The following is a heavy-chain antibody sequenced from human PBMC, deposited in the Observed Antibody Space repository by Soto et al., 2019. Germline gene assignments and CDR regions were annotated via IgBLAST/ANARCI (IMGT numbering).Heavy chain of an antibody. CDR2: ISDTGTRT. J-gene: IGHJ5*02. CDR3: AKSLDIHYKNWFDP. CDR1: GFTFSSAA. D-gene: IGHD4-4*01. V-gene: IGHV3-23*01. Sequence: QILESGGSLVQPEGSLRLSCVAAGFTFSSAAMNWVRQAPGKGLEWVSIISDTGTRTHYADSVKGRFTISRDNSKNTLYLDMNSLRAEDTAVYYCAKSLDIHYKNWFDPWGQGTLVTVSS.